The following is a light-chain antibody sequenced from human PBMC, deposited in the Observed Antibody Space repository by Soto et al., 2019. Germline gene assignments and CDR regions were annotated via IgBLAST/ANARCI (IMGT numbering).Light chain of an antibody. J-gene: IGLJ2*01. Sequence: QSVLTQPASVSGSPGQSITISCTGTSSDVCGYNYVSWYQQHPGKAPKLMIYDVNNRPSGVSNRFSGSKSGNTASLTISGLQADDEADYYCTSYTSSSTLQVVFGGGTKLTVL. CDR1: SSDVCGYNY. CDR3: TSYTSSSTLQVV. CDR2: DVN. V-gene: IGLV2-14*03.